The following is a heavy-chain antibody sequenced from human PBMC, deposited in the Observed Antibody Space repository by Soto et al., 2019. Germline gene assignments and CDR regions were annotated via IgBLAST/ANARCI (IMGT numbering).Heavy chain of an antibody. CDR3: LHTGIAAPDY. CDR2: IYWDDDK. J-gene: IGHJ4*02. D-gene: IGHD6-13*01. Sequence: QITLKESGPTLVTAKQTLTLTCTISGISLSSSGVAVGWIRQPPGEALEWLALIYWDDDKRYSPSLKSRLTIXXDTSKNQVVLTMTNVDPVDTATYYCLHTGIAAPDYWGQGTLVTVSS. CDR1: GISLSSSGVA. V-gene: IGHV2-5*02.